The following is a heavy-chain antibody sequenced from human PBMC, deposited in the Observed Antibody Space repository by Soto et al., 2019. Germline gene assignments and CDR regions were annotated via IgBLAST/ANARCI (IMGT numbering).Heavy chain of an antibody. Sequence: SETLSLTCTVSGGSISSYYWSWIRQPPGKGLEWIGYIYYSGSTNYNPSLKSRVTISVDTSKNQFSLKLSSVTAADTAVYYCARKARDGYNSFAFDIWGQGTMVTVSS. CDR2: IYYSGST. CDR3: ARKARDGYNSFAFDI. D-gene: IGHD5-12*01. J-gene: IGHJ3*02. V-gene: IGHV4-59*01. CDR1: GGSISSYY.